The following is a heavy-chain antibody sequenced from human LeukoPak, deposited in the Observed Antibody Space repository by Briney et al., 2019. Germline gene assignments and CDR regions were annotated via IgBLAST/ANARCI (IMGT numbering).Heavy chain of an antibody. Sequence: GSLRLSCAASGFTFSSYSMNWVRQAPGKGLEWVSYISSSSSTIYYADSVKGRFTISRDNAKNSLYLQMNSLRAEDTAVYYCARVVDHDYGDYYLDYWGQGTLVTVSS. V-gene: IGHV3-48*01. D-gene: IGHD4-17*01. CDR3: ARVVDHDYGDYYLDY. J-gene: IGHJ4*02. CDR2: ISSSSSTI. CDR1: GFTFSSYS.